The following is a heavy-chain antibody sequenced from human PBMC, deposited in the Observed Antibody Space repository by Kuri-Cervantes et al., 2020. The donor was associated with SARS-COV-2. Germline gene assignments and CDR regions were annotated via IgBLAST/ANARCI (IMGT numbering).Heavy chain of an antibody. J-gene: IGHJ4*02. CDR3: ARDRGEDIVVVVAASAYDY. Sequence: CWASSGSTFSSYSNNWVRQAPGKGQEWVSSISSSSSYIYYADSVKGRFTISRDNAKNSLYLQMNSLRAEDTAVYYCARDRGEDIVVVVAASAYDYWGQGTLVTVSS. CDR1: GSTFSSYS. V-gene: IGHV3-21*01. CDR2: ISSSSSYI. D-gene: IGHD2-15*01.